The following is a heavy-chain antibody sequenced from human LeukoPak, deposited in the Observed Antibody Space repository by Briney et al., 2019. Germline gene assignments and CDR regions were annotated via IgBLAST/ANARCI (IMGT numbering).Heavy chain of an antibody. V-gene: IGHV4-30-4*08. D-gene: IGHD6-13*01. CDR2: IYYSGST. CDR3: ARGDMYSSSWSN. CDR1: GDSISTGDYY. J-gene: IGHJ1*01. Sequence: TSETVSLTCTVSGDSISTGDYYWSWIRQPPGKGLEWIGYIYYSGSTFYNPSLKSRVTISVDTSKNQFSLKLTSVTAADTAVYYCARGDMYSSSWSNWGQGTLVTVSS.